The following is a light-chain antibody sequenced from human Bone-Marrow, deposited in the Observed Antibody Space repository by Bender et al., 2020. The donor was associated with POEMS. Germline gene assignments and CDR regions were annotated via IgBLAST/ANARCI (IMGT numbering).Light chain of an antibody. J-gene: IGLJ1*01. Sequence: QSALTQPASVSGSPGQTITISCTGSSSDIGTYNFVSWYQHHPGKAPKLLIYDVSNRPSGVSKRFSGSNSGNTASLTISGLQADDEADYYCCSYAGFSTPYVFGSVTKVTVL. CDR1: SSDIGTYNF. CDR2: DVS. V-gene: IGLV2-23*02. CDR3: CSYAGFSTPYV.